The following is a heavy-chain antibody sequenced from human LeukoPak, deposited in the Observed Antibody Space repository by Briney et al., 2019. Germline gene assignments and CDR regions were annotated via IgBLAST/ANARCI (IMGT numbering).Heavy chain of an antibody. CDR1: GGAFSDFY. CDR2: INHGGST. D-gene: IGHD6-6*01. CDR3: ARSYSSSPPYYYYHYGMDV. J-gene: IGHJ6*02. Sequence: SETLSLTCAVYGGAFSDFYWSWIRQSPGKGLEWIGEINHGGSTNYNPSLKSRVTISVDTSKNQFSLKLSSVTAADTAVYYCARSYSSSPPYYYYHYGMDVWGQGTTVTVSS. V-gene: IGHV4-34*01.